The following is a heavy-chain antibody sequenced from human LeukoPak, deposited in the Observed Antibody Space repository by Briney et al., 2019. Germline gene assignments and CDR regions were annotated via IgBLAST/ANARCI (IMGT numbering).Heavy chain of an antibody. CDR2: ISSSGSTI. CDR1: GFTFSDYY. Sequence: GGSLRLSCAASGFTFSDYYMSWIRQAPGKGLEWVSYISSSGSTIYYADSVKGRFTISRDNAKNSLYLQMNSLRAEDTAVYYCARGLLHPYYDTIPGLGAFDIWGQGTMVTVSS. D-gene: IGHD3-22*01. CDR3: ARGLLHPYYDTIPGLGAFDI. J-gene: IGHJ3*02. V-gene: IGHV3-11*04.